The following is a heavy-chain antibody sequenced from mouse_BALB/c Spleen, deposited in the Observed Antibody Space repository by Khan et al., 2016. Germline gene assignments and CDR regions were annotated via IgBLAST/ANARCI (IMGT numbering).Heavy chain of an antibody. V-gene: IGHV4-1*02. Sequence: EVKLLESGGGLVQPGGSLKLSCAASGFDFSRYWMSWVRQAPGKGLEWIGEINPDSSTITYTPSLKDKFIISRDNAKNTLYLQMSKVRSEDTALYYYTRGRWYGAMDYWGQGTSVTVSS. D-gene: IGHD2-1*01. J-gene: IGHJ4*01. CDR2: INPDSSTI. CDR3: TRGRWYGAMDY. CDR1: GFDFSRYW.